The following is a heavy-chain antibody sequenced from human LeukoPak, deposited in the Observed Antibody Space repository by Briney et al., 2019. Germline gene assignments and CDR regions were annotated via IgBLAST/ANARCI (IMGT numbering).Heavy chain of an antibody. V-gene: IGHV1-58*01. D-gene: IGHD4-11*01. CDR2: IVVGSGST. CDR1: GFTFTSSA. J-gene: IGHJ4*02. CDR3: AARDPYSNYGDY. Sequence: SVKVSCKASGFTFTSSAVQWVRQARGQRLEWIGWIVVGSGSTNYAQKFQERVTITRDMSTSTAYMELSSLRSEDTAVYYCAARDPYSNYGDYWGQGTLVTVSS.